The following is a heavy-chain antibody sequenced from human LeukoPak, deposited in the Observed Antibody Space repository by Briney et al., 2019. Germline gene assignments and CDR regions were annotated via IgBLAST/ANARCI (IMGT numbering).Heavy chain of an antibody. CDR3: ATRSGYSSSWYPQ. D-gene: IGHD6-13*01. V-gene: IGHV3-21*04. CDR2: ISISSSYI. CDR1: GFTFSRYS. J-gene: IGHJ4*02. Sequence: GGSLRLSCAASGFTFSRYSMNWVRQAPGKGLEWVSSISISSSYIYYADSVKGRFTMSRDNSKNTLYLQMNSPRAEDTAVYYCATRSGYSSSWYPQWGQGTLVTVSS.